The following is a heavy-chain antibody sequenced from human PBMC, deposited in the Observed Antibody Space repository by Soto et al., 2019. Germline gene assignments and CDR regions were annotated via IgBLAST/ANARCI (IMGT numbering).Heavy chain of an antibody. J-gene: IGHJ3*02. CDR2: ISSNGGST. CDR3: ARGCRSTSCDAFAFDI. V-gene: IGHV3-64*01. D-gene: IGHD2-2*01. Sequence: EVQLVESGGGLVQPGGSLRLSCAASGFTFRSYAMHWVRQAPGKGLEYVSAISSNGGSTYYANSVKGRFTISRDNSKNTLYLQMGSLRAEDMAVYSCARGCRSTSCDAFAFDIWGQGTMVTVSS. CDR1: GFTFRSYA.